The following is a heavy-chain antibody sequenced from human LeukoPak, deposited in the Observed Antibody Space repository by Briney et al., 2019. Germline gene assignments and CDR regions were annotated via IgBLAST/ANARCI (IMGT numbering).Heavy chain of an antibody. CDR2: INIWGSPT. CDR1: GFTFTRHS. Sequence: GGSLRLSCVASGFTFTRHSMNWVRQAPGKGLEWISFINIWGSPTYYADSMKGRFTISRDNAKNSIFLQMNNLRVEDMAVYYCARDRGDSLVGADFDSWGQGILVTVSS. J-gene: IGHJ4*02. CDR3: ARDRGDSLVGADFDS. D-gene: IGHD1-26*01. V-gene: IGHV3-48*01.